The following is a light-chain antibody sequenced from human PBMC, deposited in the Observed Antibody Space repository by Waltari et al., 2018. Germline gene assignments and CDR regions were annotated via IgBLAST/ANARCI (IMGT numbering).Light chain of an antibody. J-gene: IGKJ3*01. CDR1: QSILYSSNNENY. CDR2: WAS. Sequence: DIVMTQSPDSLAVSLGERATINYKSSQSILYSSNNENYLAWYQQKPGQPPKLLIYWASTRESGVPDRFSGSGSGTDFALTITSLQAEDVAVYYCQQYYSTPPFTFGPGTKVDIK. CDR3: QQYYSTPPFT. V-gene: IGKV4-1*01.